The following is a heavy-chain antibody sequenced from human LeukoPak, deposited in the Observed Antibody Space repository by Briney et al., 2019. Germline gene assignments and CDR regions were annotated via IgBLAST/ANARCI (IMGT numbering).Heavy chain of an antibody. CDR2: IGSSSSYI. J-gene: IGHJ5*02. D-gene: IGHD1-26*01. V-gene: IGHV3-21*01. CDR3: ASPEWTVGKNWFDP. Sequence: GGSLRLSCAASGFTFSSYSMNWVRQAPGKGLEWVSSIGSSSSYIYYADSVKGRFTISRDNAKNSLYLQMNSLRAEDTAVYYCASPEWTVGKNWFDPWGQGTLVTVSS. CDR1: GFTFSSYS.